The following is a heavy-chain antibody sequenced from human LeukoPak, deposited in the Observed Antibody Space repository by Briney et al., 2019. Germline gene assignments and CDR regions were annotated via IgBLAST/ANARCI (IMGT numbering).Heavy chain of an antibody. CDR1: GYTFTSYD. Sequence: GASVKVSCKASGYTFTSYDINWVRQATGQGLEWMGWISAYNGNTNYAQKLQGRVTMTTDTSTSTAYMELRSLRSDDTAVYYCARVKNRRIAAAGPSAPDYWGQGTLVTVSS. D-gene: IGHD6-13*01. J-gene: IGHJ4*02. V-gene: IGHV1-18*01. CDR3: ARVKNRRIAAAGPSAPDY. CDR2: ISAYNGNT.